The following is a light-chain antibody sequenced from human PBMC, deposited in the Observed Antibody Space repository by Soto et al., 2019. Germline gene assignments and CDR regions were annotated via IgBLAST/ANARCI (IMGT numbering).Light chain of an antibody. CDR1: QSVSSN. J-gene: IGKJ2*03. CDR3: QQYNDWPSYS. CDR2: GAS. V-gene: IGKV3-15*01. Sequence: EIVMTQSPATLSVSPGERATLSCRASQSVSSNLAWYQQKPGQAPRLLIYGASTRATGVPVRFSGSGSGTEFTLTISSLQSEDFAVYYCQQYNDWPSYSFGQGTKVEIK.